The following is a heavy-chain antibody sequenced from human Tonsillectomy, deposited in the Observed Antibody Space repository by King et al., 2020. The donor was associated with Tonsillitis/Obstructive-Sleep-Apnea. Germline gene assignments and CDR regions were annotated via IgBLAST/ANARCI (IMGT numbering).Heavy chain of an antibody. CDR1: GYSFTRYW. J-gene: IGHJ3*02. D-gene: IGHD6-19*01. Sequence: VQLVQSGAEVKKPGESLKISCKGSGYSFTRYWIGWVRQLPGKGLEWMGIIYPGDSDTRHIPSFQGQVTISADKSISTAYLQWSSLKASDIAMYYCARTVAGDRYAFDIWGQGTMVTVSS. CDR2: IYPGDSDT. CDR3: ARTVAGDRYAFDI. V-gene: IGHV5-51*01.